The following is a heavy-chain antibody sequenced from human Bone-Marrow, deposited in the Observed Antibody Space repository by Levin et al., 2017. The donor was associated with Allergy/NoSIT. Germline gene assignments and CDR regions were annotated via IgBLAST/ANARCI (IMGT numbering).Heavy chain of an antibody. J-gene: IGHJ6*02. D-gene: IGHD6-6*01. Sequence: RPSETLSLNCTVSGDSISDYYWSWIRQPAGKGLEWIGRITSSGHSNYNPSLKSRVTMSIDTSKNQFSLRLNSVTAADTAVYYCARDGSSSSSSYYYHHSGMDVWGQGSTVTVS. CDR3: ARDGSSSSSSYYYHHSGMDV. CDR2: ITSSGHS. CDR1: GDSISDYY. V-gene: IGHV4-4*07.